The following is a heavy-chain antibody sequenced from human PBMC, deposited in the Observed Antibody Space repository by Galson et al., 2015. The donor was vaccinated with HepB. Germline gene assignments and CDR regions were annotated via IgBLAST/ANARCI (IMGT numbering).Heavy chain of an antibody. J-gene: IGHJ5*01. Sequence: SCAASGFTFSTYAMSWVRQAPGKGLEWVSAISGSIGNTYYADSVKGRFTISRDNSKNTLYLQMDSLRAEDTAVYYCAKSPRGGVPHLTWFDSWGQGTLVTVSS. CDR2: ISGSIGNT. D-gene: IGHD3-10*01. CDR3: AKSPRGGVPHLTWFDS. CDR1: GFTFSTYA. V-gene: IGHV3-23*01.